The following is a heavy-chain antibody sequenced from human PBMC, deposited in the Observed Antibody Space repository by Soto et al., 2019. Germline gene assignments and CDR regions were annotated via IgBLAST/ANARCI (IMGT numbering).Heavy chain of an antibody. V-gene: IGHV3-48*03. D-gene: IGHD3-22*01. CDR2: ISGSGRTI. CDR3: ARGDDNSGYYYAFDS. J-gene: IGHJ4*02. Sequence: PGGSLRLSCEASGFTFSNYDMNWVRQAPVKGLEWVSYISGSGRTIYYADSVKGRFTISRDSAKKSLFLQMNSLRAEDTALYYCARGDDNSGYYYAFDSWGQGTPVTVSS. CDR1: GFTFSNYD.